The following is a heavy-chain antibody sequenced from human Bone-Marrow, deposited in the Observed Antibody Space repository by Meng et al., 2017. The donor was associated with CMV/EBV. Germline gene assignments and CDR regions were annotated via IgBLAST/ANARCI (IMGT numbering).Heavy chain of an antibody. V-gene: IGHV3-48*03. CDR3: ARDRGDAWCGR. CDR2: ISSSGSTI. CDR1: GFTFNNYW. J-gene: IGHJ4*02. Sequence: GGSLRPSCAVSGFTFNNYWMSWVRQAPGKGLEWVSYISSSGSTIYYADSVKGRFTISRDNVKNSLYLQMNSLRAEDTAVYYCARDRGDAWCGRWGQGTLVTVSS. D-gene: IGHD2-15*01.